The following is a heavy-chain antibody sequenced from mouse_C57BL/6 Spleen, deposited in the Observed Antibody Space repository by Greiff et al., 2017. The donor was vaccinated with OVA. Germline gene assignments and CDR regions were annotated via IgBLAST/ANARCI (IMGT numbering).Heavy chain of an antibody. J-gene: IGHJ2*01. Sequence: EVQLVESGEGLVKPGGSLKLSCAASGFTFSSYAMSWVRQTPEKRLEWVAYISSGGDYIYYADTVKGRVTISRDNARNTLYLQMSSLKSEDTAMYYGAREYGYDDVDYWGQGTTLTVSS. CDR2: ISSGGDYI. CDR3: AREYGYDDVDY. D-gene: IGHD2-2*01. V-gene: IGHV5S21*01. CDR1: GFTFSSYA.